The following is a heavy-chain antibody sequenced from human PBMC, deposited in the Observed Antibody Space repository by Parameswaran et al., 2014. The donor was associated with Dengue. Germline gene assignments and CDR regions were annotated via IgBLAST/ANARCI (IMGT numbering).Heavy chain of an antibody. Sequence: RWIRQPPGKGLEWVSYISSSGSTIYYADSVKGRFTISRDNAKNSLYLQMNSLRAEDTAVYYCARDFYYGMDVWGQGTTVTVSS. CDR2: ISSSGSTI. CDR3: ARDFYYGMDV. J-gene: IGHJ6*02. V-gene: IGHV3-11*01.